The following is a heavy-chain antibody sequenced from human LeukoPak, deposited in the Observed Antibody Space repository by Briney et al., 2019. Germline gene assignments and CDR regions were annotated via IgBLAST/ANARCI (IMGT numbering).Heavy chain of an antibody. J-gene: IGHJ3*02. V-gene: IGHV4-59*01. CDR1: GGSISSYY. D-gene: IGHD3-9*01. CDR2: LSKSGNT. CDR3: ARARYVNSFYAFDI. Sequence: SETLSLTCTVPGGSISSYYWSWIRLPPGKGLEWIGYLSKSGNTNYSPSLKSRVTIFGDTSKNQFFLKLSSVTAADTAVYYCARARYVNSFYAFDIWGQGTMVTVSS.